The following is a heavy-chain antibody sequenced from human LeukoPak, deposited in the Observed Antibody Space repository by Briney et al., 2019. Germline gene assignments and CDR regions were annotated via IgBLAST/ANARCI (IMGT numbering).Heavy chain of an antibody. CDR3: ARGTVTMVDY. Sequence: PGGSLRLSCAASGFTFNNAWMSWVRQAPGRGLEWVSVIYSGGSTYYADSVKGRFTISRDNSKNTLFLQMNSLRAGDTAVYYCARGTVTMVDYWGQGTLVTVSS. CDR2: IYSGGST. J-gene: IGHJ4*02. CDR1: GFTFNNAW. D-gene: IGHD3-10*01. V-gene: IGHV3-66*01.